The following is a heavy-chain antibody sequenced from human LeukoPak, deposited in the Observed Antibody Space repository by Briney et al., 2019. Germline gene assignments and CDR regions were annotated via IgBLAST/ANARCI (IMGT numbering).Heavy chain of an antibody. CDR3: ARVDGGEWYYFDY. CDR2: INPNNGGT. D-gene: IGHD2-8*02. V-gene: IGHV1-2*02. J-gene: IGHJ4*02. Sequence: ASVEVSCKASGYTFTGYYMHWVRQAPGQGLEWMGWINPNNGGTNYAQKFQGRVTMTLDTSISTGYMELSRLRSDDTAIYFCARVDGGEWYYFDYWGQGTLVTVFS. CDR1: GYTFTGYY.